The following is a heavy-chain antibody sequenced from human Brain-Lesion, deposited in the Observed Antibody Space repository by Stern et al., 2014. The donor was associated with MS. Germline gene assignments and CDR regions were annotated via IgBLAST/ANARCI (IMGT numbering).Heavy chain of an antibody. D-gene: IGHD4-17*01. J-gene: IGHJ4*02. CDR2: ITPFTGNT. Sequence: VQLVESGAEVKRTGSSVKVSCQASGNTFTNRYLHWVRQATGQALEWMGWITPFTGNTNYAQNFQDRVTITMDRSMSTAYMDLSSLRSDDTAIYFCAEGGSYGFVYWGQGTLVTVSS. V-gene: IGHV1-45*02. CDR1: GNTFTNRY. CDR3: AEGGSYGFVY.